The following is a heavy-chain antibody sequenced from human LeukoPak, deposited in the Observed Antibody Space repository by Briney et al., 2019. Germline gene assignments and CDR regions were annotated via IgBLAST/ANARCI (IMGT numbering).Heavy chain of an antibody. Sequence: ASVKVSRKASGYTFTGYYMHWVRQAPGQGLEWMGRINPNSGGTNYAQKFQGGVTMTRDTSISTAYMELSRLRSDDTAVYYCARVLNPGYISSIDYWGQGTLVTVSS. D-gene: IGHD6-6*01. CDR1: GYTFTGYY. CDR3: ARVLNPGYISSIDY. CDR2: INPNSGGT. V-gene: IGHV1-2*06. J-gene: IGHJ4*02.